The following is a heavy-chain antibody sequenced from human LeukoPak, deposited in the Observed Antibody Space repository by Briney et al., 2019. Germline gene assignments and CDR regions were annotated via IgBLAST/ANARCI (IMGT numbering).Heavy chain of an antibody. J-gene: IGHJ4*02. Sequence: GASVKVSCKASGYIFTGYYMHWVRQAPGQGLEWMGWINPNSGGTNYAQKFQGRVTMTRDTSISTAYMELSRLRSDDTAVYYCARVMAAAGTLPNYWGQGTLVTVSS. CDR2: INPNSGGT. V-gene: IGHV1-2*02. CDR3: ARVMAAAGTLPNY. D-gene: IGHD6-13*01. CDR1: GYIFTGYY.